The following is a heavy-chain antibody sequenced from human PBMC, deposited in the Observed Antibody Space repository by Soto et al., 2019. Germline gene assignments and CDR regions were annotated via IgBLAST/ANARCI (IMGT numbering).Heavy chain of an antibody. Sequence: EVQLLESGGDLVQPGGSLRLSCTASGFTFSSYAMTWVRQAPGKGLEWVSTISDSGGRTCYADSVKGRFTISRDNYKNTPDQQVNSLRAEDTGVYYCVTDGDASRAPGAFDIWGQGTIVTVSS. V-gene: IGHV3-23*01. CDR3: VTDGDASRAPGAFDI. CDR2: ISDSGGRT. D-gene: IGHD2-8*01. CDR1: GFTFSSYA. J-gene: IGHJ3*02.